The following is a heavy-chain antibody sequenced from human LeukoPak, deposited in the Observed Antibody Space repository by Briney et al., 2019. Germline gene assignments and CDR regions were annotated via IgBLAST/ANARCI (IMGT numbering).Heavy chain of an antibody. V-gene: IGHV3-30*03. J-gene: IGHJ3*02. Sequence: PGGSLRLSCAASGFTFSSYGMHWVRQAPGKGLEWVAVISYDGSNKYYADSVKGRFTISRDNSKNTLYLQMNSLRAEDTAVYYCAMIVVANDAFDIWGQGTMVTVSS. CDR1: GFTFSSYG. CDR3: AMIVVANDAFDI. CDR2: ISYDGSNK. D-gene: IGHD3-22*01.